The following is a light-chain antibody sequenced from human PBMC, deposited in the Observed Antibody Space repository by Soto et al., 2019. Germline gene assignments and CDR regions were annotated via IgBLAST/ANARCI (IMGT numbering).Light chain of an antibody. Sequence: DILVTQLSFPLPVTPGEPASISCRDRQILLHINGYNYLDWNLQKPGQYKQIMIYLAYNRASGVTDRFSGSGSGTDFTLKISRVEAEDFGVYYCIQTLQTQLTFGGGTQLDIK. V-gene: IGKV2-28*01. CDR2: LAY. J-gene: IGKJ4*01. CDR3: IQTLQTQLT. CDR1: QILLHINGYNY.